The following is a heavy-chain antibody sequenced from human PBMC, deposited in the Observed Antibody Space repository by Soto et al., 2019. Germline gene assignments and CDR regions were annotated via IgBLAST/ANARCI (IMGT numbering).Heavy chain of an antibody. J-gene: IGHJ4*02. Sequence: QVQLVQSGAEVKKPGASVKVSCKASGYTFTYYYIHWVRQAPGQGLEWMGIINPSSGGTSYAQKFQGRVTMTRATSTSTVYMELSSLRSEDTAVYYCAREVERGSSYGYLEYWGQGTLVTVSS. V-gene: IGHV1-46*01. D-gene: IGHD5-18*01. CDR2: INPSSGGT. CDR1: GYTFTYYY. CDR3: AREVERGSSYGYLEY.